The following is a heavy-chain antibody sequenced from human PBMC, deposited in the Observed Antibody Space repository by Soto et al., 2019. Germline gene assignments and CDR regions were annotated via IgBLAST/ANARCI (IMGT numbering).Heavy chain of an antibody. D-gene: IGHD6-19*01. J-gene: IGHJ1*01. CDR2: ISYDGSNK. CDR1: GFTFSSYG. Sequence: QVQLVESGGGVVQPGRSLRLSCAASGFTFSSYGMHWVRQAPGKGLEWGAVISYDGSNKYYADSVKGRFTISRDNSKNTLYLQMNSLRAEDTAVYYCAKVAVAGKGGAYFQHWGQGTLVTVSS. V-gene: IGHV3-30*18. CDR3: AKVAVAGKGGAYFQH.